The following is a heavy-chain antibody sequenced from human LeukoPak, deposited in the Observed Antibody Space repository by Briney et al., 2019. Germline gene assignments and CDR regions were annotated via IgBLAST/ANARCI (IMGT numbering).Heavy chain of an antibody. CDR2: INPNSGGT. CDR1: GYTFTGYY. J-gene: IGHJ6*03. D-gene: IGHD4-11*01. Sequence: ASVKVSCKASGYTFTGYYMHWVRQAPGQGLEWMGWINPNSGGTNYAQKLQGRVTMATDTSTSTAYMELRSLRSDDTAVYYCARDNYEPPYYYYYMDVWGKGTTVTVSS. CDR3: ARDNYEPPYYYYYMDV. V-gene: IGHV1-2*02.